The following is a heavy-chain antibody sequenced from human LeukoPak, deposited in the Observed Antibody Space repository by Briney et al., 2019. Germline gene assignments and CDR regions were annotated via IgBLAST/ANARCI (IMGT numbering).Heavy chain of an antibody. D-gene: IGHD2-2*01. CDR2: FDPEDGET. J-gene: IGHJ4*02. CDR1: GYTLTELS. V-gene: IGHV1-24*01. CDR3: ATGLYQLLSFDY. Sequence: GASVKVSCKVSGYTLTELSMHWVRQAPGKGLEWMGGFDPEDGETIYAQKFQGGVTMTEDTSTDTAYMELSSLRSEDTAVYYCATGLYQLLSFDYWGQGTLVTVSS.